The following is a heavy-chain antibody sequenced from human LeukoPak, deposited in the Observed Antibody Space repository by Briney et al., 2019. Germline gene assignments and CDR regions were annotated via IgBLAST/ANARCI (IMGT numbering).Heavy chain of an antibody. CDR3: AKAFHASGNYMDF. Sequence: GGSLTLSCAASGFTFSSYGMHWVRQAPGKGLEWVAFIRYDGSNKYYADSVKSRFTISRDNSKNTLYLQMNSLRAEDTAVYYCAKAFHASGNYMDFWGQGTMVTVSS. CDR2: IRYDGSNK. J-gene: IGHJ6*03. D-gene: IGHD3-10*01. V-gene: IGHV3-30*02. CDR1: GFTFSSYG.